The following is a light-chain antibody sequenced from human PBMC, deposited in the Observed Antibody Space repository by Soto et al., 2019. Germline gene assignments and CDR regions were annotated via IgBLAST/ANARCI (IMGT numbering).Light chain of an antibody. Sequence: QSALTQSPSASGSPGQSVTLSCTGTSSDIGGYNYVSWYQQHPGKAPKLVIYDVSKRPSGVPDRFSGSQSGNTASLTISGLQPEDEADYYCSSYAGTDNLLFGGGTKLTVL. V-gene: IGLV2-8*01. CDR2: DVS. CDR1: SSDIGGYNY. CDR3: SSYAGTDNLL. J-gene: IGLJ3*02.